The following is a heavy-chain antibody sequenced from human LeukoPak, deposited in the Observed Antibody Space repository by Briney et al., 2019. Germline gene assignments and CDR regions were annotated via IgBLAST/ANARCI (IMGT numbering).Heavy chain of an antibody. CDR1: GFTFSSYA. CDR3: ARDGYCSGGSCYPYYFDY. Sequence: PGGSLRLSCAASGFTFSSYAMHWVRQAPGKGLEWVAVISYDGSNKYYADSVKGRFTISRDNSKNTLYLQMNSLRAEDTAVYYCARDGYCSGGSCYPYYFDYWGQGTLVTVSS. V-gene: IGHV3-30*04. CDR2: ISYDGSNK. D-gene: IGHD2-15*01. J-gene: IGHJ4*02.